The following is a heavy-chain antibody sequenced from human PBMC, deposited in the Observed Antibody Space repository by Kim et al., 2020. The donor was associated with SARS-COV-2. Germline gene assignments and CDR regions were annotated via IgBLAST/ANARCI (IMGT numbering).Heavy chain of an antibody. D-gene: IGHD6-25*01. Sequence: SFKGRFTNARDNSKNTLYLQMNSLRAEDTAVYYCARGQERQVGSYYGMDVWGQGTTVTVSS. CDR3: ARGQERQVGSYYGMDV. J-gene: IGHJ6*02. V-gene: IGHV3-53*01.